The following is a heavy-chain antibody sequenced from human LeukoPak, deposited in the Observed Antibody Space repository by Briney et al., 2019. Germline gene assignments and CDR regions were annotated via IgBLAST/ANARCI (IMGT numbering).Heavy chain of an antibody. CDR3: ARGGGCHAGTCYYIDL. CDR2: ITASGNYK. CDR1: GFTDPTYR. J-gene: IGHJ4*02. D-gene: IGHD2-15*01. Sequence: GGCRRLAWAFSGFTDPTYRMNWVRQAAGRGREWVSAITASGNYKNYADSVKGRFTISRDNDKNSLFLQMNRRRGEDTAVYYCARGGGCHAGTCYYIDLWGQGTPVTVSS. V-gene: IGHV3-21*01.